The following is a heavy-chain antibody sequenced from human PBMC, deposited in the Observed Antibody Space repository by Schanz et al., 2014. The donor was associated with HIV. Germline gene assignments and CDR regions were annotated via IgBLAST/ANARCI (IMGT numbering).Heavy chain of an antibody. CDR2: IKEDGIEK. J-gene: IGHJ4*02. Sequence: VQLVESGGGVVQPGGSLRLSWAASGFRFRSYWMSWVRQAPGKGLEWVANIKEDGIEKYYVDSVKGRFTIARDNAKNSLYLNMYSLRAEDTAVYCCAKSNGGDTAVVQYYFDYWGQGTLVSVSS. CDR1: GFRFRSYW. D-gene: IGHD5-18*01. V-gene: IGHV3-7*01. CDR3: AKSNGGDTAVVQYYFDY.